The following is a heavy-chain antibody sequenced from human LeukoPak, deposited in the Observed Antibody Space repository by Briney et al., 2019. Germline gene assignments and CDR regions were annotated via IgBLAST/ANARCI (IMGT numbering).Heavy chain of an antibody. D-gene: IGHD4-17*01. CDR1: GFTFNTYG. V-gene: IGHV3-30*18. Sequence: GGSLRLSGAASGFTFNTYGMDWVGQAPGKGVEGVAVISYGGSNEYYADSVKGRFTISRDNSKNTLYLQIDSLRVEDTAVYFCAKDMGDADYVVDYWGQGTLVTVSS. J-gene: IGHJ4*02. CDR2: ISYGGSNE. CDR3: AKDMGDADYVVDY.